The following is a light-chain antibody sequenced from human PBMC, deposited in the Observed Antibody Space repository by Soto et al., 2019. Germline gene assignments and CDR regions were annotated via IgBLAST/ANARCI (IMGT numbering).Light chain of an antibody. CDR1: QTVTSNY. V-gene: IGKV3-20*01. CDR2: GAS. J-gene: IGKJ2*01. CDR3: QQYVSLPVT. Sequence: EVVLTQSPSILSLSPGKIATLSCSASQTVTSNYLAWYQQKPGQAPRLLIYGASSRATDIPDRFSGSGSGTDFTLTISRLEPEDFALYYCQQYVSLPVTFGQGTKVDIK.